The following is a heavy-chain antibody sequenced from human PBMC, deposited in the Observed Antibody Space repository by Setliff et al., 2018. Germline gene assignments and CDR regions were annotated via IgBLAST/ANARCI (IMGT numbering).Heavy chain of an antibody. CDR3: ASSPTFGGVIVDY. V-gene: IGHV4-59*10. CDR2: IYTSGST. Sequence: SETLSLTCAVYGGSFSTYYWIWIRQPAGKGLEWIGHIYTSGSTNYNPSLKSRVTISVDTSKNQFSLKLSSVTAADTAVYYCASSPTFGGVIVDYWGQGTLVTVSS. CDR1: GGSFSTYY. J-gene: IGHJ4*02. D-gene: IGHD3-16*02.